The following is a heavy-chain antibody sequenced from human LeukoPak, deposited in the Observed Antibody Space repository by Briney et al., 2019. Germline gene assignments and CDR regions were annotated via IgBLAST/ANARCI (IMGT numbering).Heavy chain of an antibody. J-gene: IGHJ6*03. V-gene: IGHV3-23*01. CDR1: GFTFSSYD. CDR3: ATSMATRVDYYYMDV. CDR2: ISGSGGST. Sequence: GGSLRLSCAASGFTFSSYDMSWVRQAPGKGVEWVSAISGSGGSTYYADSVKGRFTISRDNSKNTLYLQMNSLRAEATALYYCATSMATRVDYYYMDVWGKGTTVTVSS. D-gene: IGHD5-24*01.